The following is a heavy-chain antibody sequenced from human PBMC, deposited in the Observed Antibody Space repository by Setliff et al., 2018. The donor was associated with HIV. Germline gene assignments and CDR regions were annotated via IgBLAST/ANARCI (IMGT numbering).Heavy chain of an antibody. V-gene: IGHV4-34*01. Sequence: PSETLSLTCAVYGGSFSGYYWSWIRQPPGKGLEWIGEINHSGSTNYNPSLKSRVTISVDTSKNQFSLKLSSVTAADTAVYCCARDPYYDSSGYYSSAFDIWGQGTLVTVTS. D-gene: IGHD3-22*01. CDR1: GGSFSGYY. CDR3: ARDPYYDSSGYYSSAFDI. CDR2: INHSGST. J-gene: IGHJ3*02.